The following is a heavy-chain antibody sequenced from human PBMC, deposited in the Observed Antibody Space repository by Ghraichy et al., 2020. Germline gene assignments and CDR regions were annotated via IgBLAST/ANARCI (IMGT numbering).Heavy chain of an antibody. Sequence: GGSLRLSCAASGYTFIRYRMNWVRQGPGKGLEWVSFIDRSSSYIEYADSVKGRFTISRDNAKNSLYLQMNSLRAEDTAVYYCARDPGYCSGGRCYLEQFDCWGQGALVTVSS. V-gene: IGHV3-21*01. J-gene: IGHJ4*02. CDR2: IDRSSSYI. CDR3: ARDPGYCSGGRCYLEQFDC. D-gene: IGHD2-15*01. CDR1: GYTFIRYR.